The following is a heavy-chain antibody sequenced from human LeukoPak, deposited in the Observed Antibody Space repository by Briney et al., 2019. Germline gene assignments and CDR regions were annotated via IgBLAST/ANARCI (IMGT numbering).Heavy chain of an antibody. V-gene: IGHV3-11*01. CDR2: ISSSGSTI. CDR3: ARDEYSSSFDY. D-gene: IGHD6-6*01. J-gene: IGHJ4*02. Sequence: AGGSLRLSCAASGFTFSDYYMSWIRQAPGKGLEWVSYISSSGSTIYYAGSVKGRFTISRDNAKNSLYLQMNSLRAEDTAVYYCARDEYSSSFDYWGQGTLVTVSS. CDR1: GFTFSDYY.